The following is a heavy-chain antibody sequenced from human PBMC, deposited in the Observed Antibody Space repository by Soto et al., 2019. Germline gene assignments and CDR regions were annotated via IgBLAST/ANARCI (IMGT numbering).Heavy chain of an antibody. CDR3: ARTDYYYDGFGPDYYSYYGMDV. D-gene: IGHD3-22*01. V-gene: IGHV3-7*01. CDR1: GYSISTYW. Sequence: PGGSLRLSCAASGYSISTYWMSWVRQAPGKGLEWVANVKQDGSEEYYVDSVKGRFTISRDNAKNSLYLQMNSLRDEDTAVYYWARTDYYYDGFGPDYYSYYGMDVWGQGTTVTVSS. J-gene: IGHJ6*02. CDR2: VKQDGSEE.